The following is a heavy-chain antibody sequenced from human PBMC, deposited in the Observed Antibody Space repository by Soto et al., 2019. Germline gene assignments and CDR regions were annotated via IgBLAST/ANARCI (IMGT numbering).Heavy chain of an antibody. V-gene: IGHV3-11*01. CDR2: ISSSGSTK. Sequence: QVLLVESGGGLVKPGGSLRLSCAASGFTFSDSYMSWIRQAPGKGLEWISYISSSGSTKYYADSVKGRFTISRDNAANSVFLQMNSLRAEDTAVYYCARKRGAVVKIGGIDHWGQGSLVTVSS. CDR3: ARKRGAVVKIGGIDH. J-gene: IGHJ4*02. D-gene: IGHD3-16*01. CDR1: GFTFSDSY.